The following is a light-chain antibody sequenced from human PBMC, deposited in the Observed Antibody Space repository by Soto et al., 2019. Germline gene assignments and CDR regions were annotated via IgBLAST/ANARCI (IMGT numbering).Light chain of an antibody. CDR2: EAT. Sequence: HSALTQPASVSGSPGQSVSISCTGTSSDVGNYNHVSWYQQHPGKAPKLMIYEATQRPSGVSNRFSASKSGNTASLTISGLQAEDESDYYCCSYAGSQTWVFGGGTKVTVL. CDR1: SSDVGNYNH. V-gene: IGLV2-23*01. J-gene: IGLJ3*02. CDR3: CSYAGSQTWV.